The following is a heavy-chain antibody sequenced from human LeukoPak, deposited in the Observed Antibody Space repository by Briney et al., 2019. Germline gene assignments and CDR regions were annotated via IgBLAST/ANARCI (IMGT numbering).Heavy chain of an antibody. V-gene: IGHV1-69-2*01. CDR2: VDPEDGET. J-gene: IGHJ4*02. D-gene: IGHD2-15*01. Sequence: ASVKVSCKVSGYTFTDYYMHWVQQAPGKGLEWMGLVDPEDGETIYAEKFQGRVTITADTSTDTAYMELSSLRSEDTAVYYCATDFVVVVAATTRTLDYWGQGTLVTMSS. CDR3: ATDFVVVVAATTRTLDY. CDR1: GYTFTDYY.